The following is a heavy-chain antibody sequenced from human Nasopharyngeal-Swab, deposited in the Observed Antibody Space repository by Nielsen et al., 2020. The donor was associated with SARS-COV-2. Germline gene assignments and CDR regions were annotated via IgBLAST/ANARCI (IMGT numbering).Heavy chain of an antibody. CDR2: IYPGDSDT. J-gene: IGHJ4*02. V-gene: IGHV5-51*01. D-gene: IGHD1-26*01. Sequence: GGSLRLSCKGSGYSFTSYWIGWVRQMPGKGLEWMGVIYPGDSDTRYSPSFQGQVTISADKSISTAHLQWSSLKASDTAMYYCSRGNYNPDYWGQGTLVTVSS. CDR1: GYSFTSYW. CDR3: SRGNYNPDY.